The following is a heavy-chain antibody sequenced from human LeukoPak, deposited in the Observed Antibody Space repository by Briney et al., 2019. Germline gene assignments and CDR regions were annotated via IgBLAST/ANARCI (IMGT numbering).Heavy chain of an antibody. CDR1: GYTFITYD. D-gene: IGHD2/OR15-2a*01. Sequence: ASVKVSCKTSGYTFITYDINWVRQATGQGLEWMGWMNPNSGNTGYAQKFQGRVTVTRNTSISTAYLELSSLTFEDTAVYYCTRGRTATLYNSYYFYMDVWGKGTTVTVSS. V-gene: IGHV1-8*03. CDR3: TRGRTATLYNSYYFYMDV. J-gene: IGHJ6*03. CDR2: MNPNSGNT.